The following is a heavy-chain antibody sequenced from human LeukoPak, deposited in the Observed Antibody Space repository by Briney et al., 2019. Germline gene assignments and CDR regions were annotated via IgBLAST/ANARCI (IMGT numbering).Heavy chain of an antibody. CDR2: IYTSGST. Sequence: SQTLSLTCTVSGGSISSGSYYWSWIRQPAGKGLEWIGRIYTSGSTNYNPSLKSRVTISVDTSKNQFSLKLSSVTAADTAVYHCAKTLSIFGVVINAFDIWGQGTMVTVSS. CDR3: AKTLSIFGVVINAFDI. D-gene: IGHD3-3*01. CDR1: GGSISSGSYY. J-gene: IGHJ3*02. V-gene: IGHV4-61*02.